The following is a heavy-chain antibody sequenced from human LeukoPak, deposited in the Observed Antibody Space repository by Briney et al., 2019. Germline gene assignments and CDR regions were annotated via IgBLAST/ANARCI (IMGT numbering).Heavy chain of an antibody. CDR3: ARGGYCSSSICYALNAFDI. J-gene: IGHJ3*02. V-gene: IGHV3-74*01. CDR1: GFTFSSYW. D-gene: IGHD2-2*01. Sequence: GGSLRLSCAASGFTFSSYWMHWVRQAPGKGLVWVSRINSDGSSTSYADPVKGRFTISRDNAKNTLYLQMNSLRAEDTAVYYCARGGYCSSSICYALNAFDIWGQGTMVTVSS. CDR2: INSDGSST.